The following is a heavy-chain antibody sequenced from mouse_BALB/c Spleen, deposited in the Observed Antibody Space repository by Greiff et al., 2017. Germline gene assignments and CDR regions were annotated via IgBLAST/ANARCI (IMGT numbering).Heavy chain of an antibody. CDR2: ISSGGSYT. V-gene: IGHV5-6-4*01. J-gene: IGHJ3*01. Sequence: EVKVEESGGGLVKPGGSLKLSCAASGFTFSSYTMSWVRQTPEKRLEWVATISSGGSYTYYPDSVKGRFTLSRDNAKNTLFLQMSSLKSEDTAMYYCSRDGWTDRAYWGQGTLVTVSA. D-gene: IGHD1-1*02. CDR3: SRDGWTDRAY. CDR1: GFTFSSYT.